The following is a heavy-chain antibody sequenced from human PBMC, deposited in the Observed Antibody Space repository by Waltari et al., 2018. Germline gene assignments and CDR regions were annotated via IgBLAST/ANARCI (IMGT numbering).Heavy chain of an antibody. Sequence: QVQLVQSGAEVKKPGPSVKVSCKASGGTFSSSAISWVRRAPGKGLEWEGGIIPIFGTANYAHKCQGRVTITRDESTSTAYMELSSLRSEDTAVYYCAREQAAAGSYYFDYWGQGTLVTVSS. D-gene: IGHD6-13*01. V-gene: IGHV1-69*05. J-gene: IGHJ4*02. CDR3: AREQAAAGSYYFDY. CDR1: GGTFSSSA. CDR2: IIPIFGTA.